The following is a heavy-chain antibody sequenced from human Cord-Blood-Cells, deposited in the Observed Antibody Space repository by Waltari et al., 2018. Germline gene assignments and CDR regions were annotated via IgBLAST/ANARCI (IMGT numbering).Heavy chain of an antibody. V-gene: IGHV1-24*01. Sequence: QVQLVQSGAEVKKPGASVKVSCKVSGYTLTEFSMHWVRQATGQGLEWMGGFDPEDGETIYAQKFQGRVTMTEDTSTDTAYMELSSLRSEDTAVYYCATAPSSPYSSSWVYFDYWGQGTLVTVSS. J-gene: IGHJ4*02. CDR3: ATAPSSPYSSSWVYFDY. CDR2: FDPEDGET. D-gene: IGHD6-13*01. CDR1: GYTLTEFS.